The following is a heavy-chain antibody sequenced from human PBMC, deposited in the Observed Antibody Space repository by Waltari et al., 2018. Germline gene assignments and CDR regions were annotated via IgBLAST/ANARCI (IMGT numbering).Heavy chain of an antibody. CDR1: GFTFSSYA. V-gene: IGHV3-23*01. Sequence: EVQLLESGGGLVQPGGSLRLSCAASGFTFSSYAMSWGRQAPGKGLEWVSAISGSGGSTYYADSVKGRFTISRDNSKNTLYLQMNSLRAEDTAVYYCAKLIRRDGYNYGGDYWGQGTLVTVSS. D-gene: IGHD5-12*01. J-gene: IGHJ4*02. CDR3: AKLIRRDGYNYGGDY. CDR2: ISGSGGST.